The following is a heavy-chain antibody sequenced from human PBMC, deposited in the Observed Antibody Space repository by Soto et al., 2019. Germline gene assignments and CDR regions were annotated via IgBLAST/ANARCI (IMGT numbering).Heavy chain of an antibody. D-gene: IGHD2-8*01. CDR3: GRVAMGVNNWFDP. Sequence: PSETLSLTCTVSGGSISSGGYYWSWIRQHPGKGLEWIGYIYYSGSTYYNPSLKSRVTISVDTSKNQFSLKLSSVTAADTAVYYCGRVAMGVNNWFDPWGQGTLVTVS. CDR1: GGSISSGGYY. CDR2: IYYSGST. V-gene: IGHV4-31*03. J-gene: IGHJ5*02.